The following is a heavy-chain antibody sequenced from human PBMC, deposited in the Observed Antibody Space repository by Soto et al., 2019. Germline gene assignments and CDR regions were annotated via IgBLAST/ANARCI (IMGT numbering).Heavy chain of an antibody. Sequence: GGSLRLSCAASGFTFSSYSMNWVRQAPGKGLEWVSYISSSSSTIYYADSVKGRFTISRDNAKNSLYLKMNSLRDEVTSVYFCAREVFVGGLNWFDPWGQGTLVTVSS. CDR2: ISSSSSTI. V-gene: IGHV3-48*02. D-gene: IGHD3-10*01. J-gene: IGHJ5*02. CDR1: GFTFSSYS. CDR3: AREVFVGGLNWFDP.